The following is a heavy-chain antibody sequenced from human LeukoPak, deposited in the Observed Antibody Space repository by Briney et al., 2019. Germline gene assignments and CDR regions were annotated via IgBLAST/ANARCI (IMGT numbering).Heavy chain of an antibody. CDR1: GFTFSSFD. V-gene: IGHV3-13*01. CDR2: IGTASDT. CDR3: ARGPPRGKYYYMDV. D-gene: IGHD1-1*01. Sequence: GGSLRLSCAASGFTFSSFDRHWVRQPTGQGLEWVSTIGTASDTYYPASVEGRFTLSRDNAKNSLYLQMNSLTAGETAVYYCARGPPRGKYYYMDVWGKGTTVTVSS. J-gene: IGHJ6*03.